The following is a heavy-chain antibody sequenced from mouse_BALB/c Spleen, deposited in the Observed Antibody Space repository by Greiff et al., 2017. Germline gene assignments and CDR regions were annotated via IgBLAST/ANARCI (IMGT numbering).Heavy chain of an antibody. D-gene: IGHD2-14*01. J-gene: IGHJ4*01. CDR1: GYTFTDYN. CDR3: ARDRPHAMDY. Sequence: EVQLQESGPELVKPGASVKISCKASGYTFTDYNMHWVKQSHGKSLEWIGYIYPYNGGTGYNQKFKSKATLTVDNSSSTAYMELRSLTSEDSAVYYCARDRPHAMDYWGQGTSVTVSS. V-gene: IGHV1S29*02. CDR2: IYPYNGGT.